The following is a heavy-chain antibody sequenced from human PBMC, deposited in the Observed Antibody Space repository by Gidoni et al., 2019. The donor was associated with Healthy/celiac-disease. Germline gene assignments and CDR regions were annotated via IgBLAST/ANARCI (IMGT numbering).Heavy chain of an antibody. V-gene: IGHV3-9*01. CDR1: GVTVADYA. J-gene: IGHJ3*02. Sequence: EVQRVESGGGLVQPGRSLRLSCAASGVTVADYAMHWVRQAPGKGLEWVSGISWNSGSIGYADSVKGRFTISRDNAKNSLYLQMNSLRAEDTALYYCAKDTDPGIEGAFDIWGQGTMVTVSS. CDR3: AKDTDPGIEGAFDI. D-gene: IGHD1-26*01. CDR2: ISWNSGSI.